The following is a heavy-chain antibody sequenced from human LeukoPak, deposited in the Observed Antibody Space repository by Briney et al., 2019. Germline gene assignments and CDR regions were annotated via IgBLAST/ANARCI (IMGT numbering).Heavy chain of an antibody. D-gene: IGHD4-11*01. V-gene: IGHV4-31*03. CDR2: IYYSGST. CDR3: AIPGATVTTGFLGWFDP. CDR1: GGSISSGGYY. Sequence: SETLSLTCTVSGGSISSGGYYWSWIRQHPGKGLEWIGYIYYSGSTYYNPSLKSRVTIPVDTSKNQFSLKLSSVTAADTAVYYCAIPGATVTTGFLGWFDPWGQGTLVTVSS. J-gene: IGHJ5*02.